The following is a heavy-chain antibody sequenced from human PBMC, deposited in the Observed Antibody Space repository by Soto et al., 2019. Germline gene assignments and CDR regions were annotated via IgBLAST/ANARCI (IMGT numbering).Heavy chain of an antibody. V-gene: IGHV3-48*01. CDR3: AKDGGYSYGPYDY. CDR1: GFTFGSYS. D-gene: IGHD5-18*01. J-gene: IGHJ4*02. Sequence: EVQLVESGGGLVQPGGSLRLSCAASGFTFGSYSMNWVRQAPGKGLEWVSYISSSSSTIYYADSVEGRFTISRDNAKNSLYLQMNSLRAEDTAVYYCAKDGGYSYGPYDYCGQGTLVTVSS. CDR2: ISSSSSTI.